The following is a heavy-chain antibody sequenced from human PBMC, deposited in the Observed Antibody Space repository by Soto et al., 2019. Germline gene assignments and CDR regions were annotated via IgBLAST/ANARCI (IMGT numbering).Heavy chain of an antibody. Sequence: GESLKISCKGSGYTFISYWIGWVRQTPGKGLEWMGILSPADSVIRYSPSFQGQVTISADKSISTAYLQWTSLKASDTAMYYCARGVGGTLVYFAYWGQGALVTVSS. V-gene: IGHV5-51*01. J-gene: IGHJ4*02. D-gene: IGHD2-15*01. CDR2: LSPADSVI. CDR3: ARGVGGTLVYFAY. CDR1: GYTFISYW.